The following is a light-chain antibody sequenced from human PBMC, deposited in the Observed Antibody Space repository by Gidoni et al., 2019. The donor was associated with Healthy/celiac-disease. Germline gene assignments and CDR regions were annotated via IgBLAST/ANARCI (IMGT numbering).Light chain of an antibody. CDR2: DDS. Sequence: SYVLTQPPSVSVAPGQTARITWGGNNIGSKSVHWYQQKPGQAPVLVVYDDSARPSGIPERFSGSNSGNTATLTISRVEAGDEADYYCQVWDSSSDHWVFGGGTKLTVL. CDR3: QVWDSSSDHWV. V-gene: IGLV3-21*02. J-gene: IGLJ3*02. CDR1: NIGSKS.